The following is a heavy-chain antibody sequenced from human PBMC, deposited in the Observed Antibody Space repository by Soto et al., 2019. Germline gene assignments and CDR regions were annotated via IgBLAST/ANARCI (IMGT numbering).Heavy chain of an antibody. D-gene: IGHD3-22*01. CDR3: AAAPGLNYYYYGMDV. CDR2: IVVGSGNT. Sequence: SVKVSCKASGFTFTSSAVQWVRQARGQRLEWIGWIVVGSGNTNYAQKFQERVTITRDMSTSTAYMELSSLRSEDTAVYYCAAAPGLNYYYYGMDVWGQGTTVTV. CDR1: GFTFTSSA. V-gene: IGHV1-58*01. J-gene: IGHJ6*02.